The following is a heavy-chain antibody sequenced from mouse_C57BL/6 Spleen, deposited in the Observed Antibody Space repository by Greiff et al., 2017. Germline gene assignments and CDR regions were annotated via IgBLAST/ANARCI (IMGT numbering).Heavy chain of an antibody. CDR2: INPGSGGT. CDR3: ARSVGSSSWFAY. J-gene: IGHJ3*01. CDR1: GYAFTNYL. D-gene: IGHD1-1*01. Sequence: VQRVESGAELVRPGTSVKVSCKASGYAFTNYLIEWVKQRPGQGLEWIGVINPGSGGTNYNEKFKGKATLTADKSSSTAYMQLSSLTSEDSAVYFCARSVGSSSWFAYWGQGTLVTVSA. V-gene: IGHV1-54*01.